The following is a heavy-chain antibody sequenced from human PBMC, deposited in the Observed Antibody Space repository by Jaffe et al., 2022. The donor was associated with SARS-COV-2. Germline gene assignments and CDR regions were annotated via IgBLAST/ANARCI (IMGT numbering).Heavy chain of an antibody. J-gene: IGHJ4*02. CDR1: GGSFSGYY. Sequence: QVQLQQWGAGLLKPSETLSLTCAVYGGSFSGYYWSWIRQPPGKGLEWIGEIYHSGSTNYNPSLKSRVTISVDTSKNQFSLKLSSVTAADTAVYYCARGDPTFEGFDYWGQGTLVTVSS. D-gene: IGHD3-3*01. CDR3: ARGDPTFEGFDY. CDR2: IYHSGST. V-gene: IGHV4-34*01.